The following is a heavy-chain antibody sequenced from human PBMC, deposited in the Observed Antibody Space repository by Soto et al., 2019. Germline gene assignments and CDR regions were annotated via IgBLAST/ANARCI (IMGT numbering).Heavy chain of an antibody. CDR2: ISSNGGST. V-gene: IGHV3-64*01. J-gene: IGHJ6*02. CDR1: GFTFSSYA. CDR3: ARAIWETYGMDV. Sequence: EVQLVASGGGLVQPGGSLRLSCAASGFTFSSYAMHWVRQAPGKGLEYVSAISSNGGSTYYANSVKGRFTISRDNSKNTLYLQMGSLRAEDMAVYYCARAIWETYGMDVWGQGTTVTVSS. D-gene: IGHD3-9*01.